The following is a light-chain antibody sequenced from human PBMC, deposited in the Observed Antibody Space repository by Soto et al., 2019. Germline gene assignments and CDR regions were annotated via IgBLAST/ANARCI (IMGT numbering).Light chain of an antibody. V-gene: IGLV2-11*01. J-gene: IGLJ2*01. Sequence: QSALTQPRSVSVSPGQSVTISCTGTSSDVGGYNYVSWYQQHPGKAPKLMIYDVSKRPSGVPDRFFGSKSGNTASLTISGLQAEDEADYYCCSYAGSYTFVVFGGGTKVTVL. CDR3: CSYAGSYTFVV. CDR2: DVS. CDR1: SSDVGGYNY.